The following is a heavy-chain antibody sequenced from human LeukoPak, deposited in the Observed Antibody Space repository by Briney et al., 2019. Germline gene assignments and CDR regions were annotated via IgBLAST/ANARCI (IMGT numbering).Heavy chain of an antibody. J-gene: IGHJ4*02. CDR2: ISYDGSNK. Sequence: GRSLSLSCAASGFTFSSYAMHWVRQAPGKGLEGVVVISYDGSNKYYADSVKGRFNISRDNSKNTVYLKMKRVRPEDTGVYQCARAPEPYSEYYFDYWGQGTLVTVSS. CDR3: ARAPEPYSEYYFDY. D-gene: IGHD6-13*01. CDR1: GFTFSSYA. V-gene: IGHV3-30*01.